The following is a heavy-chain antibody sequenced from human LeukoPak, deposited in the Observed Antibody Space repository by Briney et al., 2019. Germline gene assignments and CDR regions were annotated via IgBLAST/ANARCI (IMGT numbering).Heavy chain of an antibody. CDR1: GFTVSSNY. CDR2: IYSGGST. CDR3: AREKLLYEKLYYYGMDV. D-gene: IGHD2-2*02. Sequence: GGSLRLSCAASGFTVSSNYMSWVRQAPGKGLEWVSVIYSGGSTYYADSVKGRFTISRDNSKNTLYLQMNSLRAEDTAVYYCAREKLLYEKLYYYGMDVWGQGTTVTVSS. V-gene: IGHV3-53*01. J-gene: IGHJ6*02.